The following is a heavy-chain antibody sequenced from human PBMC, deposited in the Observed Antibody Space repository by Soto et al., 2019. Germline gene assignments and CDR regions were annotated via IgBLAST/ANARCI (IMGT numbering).Heavy chain of an antibody. CDR3: ARDLCGYCGTARYSTHV. J-gene: IGHJ6*02. CDR2: MYNTGST. Sequence: PSETLSLTCTVSGGSISGYYWSWIRQPPGKGLEWIGYMYNTGSTVYNPSFKSRVTISVDTSKNQFSLKLNSVTAADTAVYYCARDLCGYCGTARYSTHVSGPGTSVTLSS. D-gene: IGHD2-21*02. V-gene: IGHV4-59*01. CDR1: GGSISGYY.